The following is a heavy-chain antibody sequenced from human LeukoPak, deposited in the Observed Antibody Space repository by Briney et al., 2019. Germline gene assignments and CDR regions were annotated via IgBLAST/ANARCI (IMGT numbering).Heavy chain of an antibody. V-gene: IGHV3-30*02. CDR2: IRDDGSNK. CDR3: ARAAWIDYYYYMDV. D-gene: IGHD2-2*03. CDR1: GFTFSSYG. Sequence: GGSLRLSCAASGFTFSSYGMHWVRQAPGKGLEWVAFIRDDGSNKYYADSVKGRFTISRDNSKNTLYLQMNSLRAEDTAVYYCARAAWIDYYYYMDVWGKGTTVTISS. J-gene: IGHJ6*03.